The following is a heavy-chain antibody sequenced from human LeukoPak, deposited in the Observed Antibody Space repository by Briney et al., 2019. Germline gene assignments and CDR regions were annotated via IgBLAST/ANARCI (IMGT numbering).Heavy chain of an antibody. D-gene: IGHD3-10*01. CDR3: ASLRGLWFGPWLYYYMDV. CDR1: GGSFSGYY. J-gene: IGHJ6*03. CDR2: INHSGST. V-gene: IGHV4-34*01. Sequence: SETLSLTCAVYGGSFSGYYWSWIRQPPGKGLEWIGEINHSGSTNYNPSLKSRVTISVDTSKNQFSLKLSSVTAADTAVYYCASLRGLWFGPWLYYYMDVWGKGTTVTISS.